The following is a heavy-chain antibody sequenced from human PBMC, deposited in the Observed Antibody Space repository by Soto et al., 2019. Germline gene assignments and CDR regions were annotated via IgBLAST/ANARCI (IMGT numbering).Heavy chain of an antibody. CDR2: IYYSGST. D-gene: IGHD1-7*01. CDR3: ARTLLLSRTGTIPPLLDY. J-gene: IGHJ4*02. V-gene: IGHV4-31*03. CDR1: GGSISSGGYY. Sequence: SETLSLTCTVSGGSISSGGYYWSWIRQHPGKGLEWIGYIYYSGSTYYNPSLKSRVTISVDTSKNQFSLKLSSVTAADTAVYYCARTLLLSRTGTIPPLLDYWGQGTLVTVSS.